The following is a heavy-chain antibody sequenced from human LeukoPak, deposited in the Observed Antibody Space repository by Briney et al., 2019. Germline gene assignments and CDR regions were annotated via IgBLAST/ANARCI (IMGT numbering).Heavy chain of an antibody. CDR2: INPNSGAT. CDR1: GYTFIGYY. Sequence: ASVKVSCKASGYTFIGYYMHWVRQAPGQGLEWMGWINPNSGATNYAQKFQGRVTMTRDTSISTAYMELSRLRFDDTAVYYCARDSAADYWGRGTLVTVSS. V-gene: IGHV1-2*02. J-gene: IGHJ4*02. CDR3: ARDSAADY.